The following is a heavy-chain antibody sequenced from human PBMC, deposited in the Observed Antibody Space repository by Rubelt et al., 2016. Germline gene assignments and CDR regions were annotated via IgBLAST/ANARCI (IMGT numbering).Heavy chain of an antibody. Sequence: QVQLVESGGGVVQPGGSLRLACAVSGFRFSGCGMHWVRRAPGKGLEWVSFIREDGSTTNYLESVKDRFTVSRDNSKNTLYLQMNSLRAEETAVYYCARDRSSAVDGFCVDPWGQGTLVTVSS. D-gene: IGHD3-3*01. J-gene: IGHJ5*02. CDR3: ARDRSSAVDGFCVDP. CDR2: IREDGSTT. V-gene: IGHV3-30*02. CDR1: GFRFSGCG.